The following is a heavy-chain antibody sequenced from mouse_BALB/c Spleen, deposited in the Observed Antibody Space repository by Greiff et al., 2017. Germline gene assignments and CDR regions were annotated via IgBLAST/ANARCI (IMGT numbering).Heavy chain of an antibody. CDR2: IWGGGST. J-gene: IGHJ2*01. CDR3: ARNGIHYYGYGYFDY. Sequence: VKLMESGPGLVAPSQSLSITCTVSGFSLSRYSVHWVRQPPGKGLEWLGMIWGGGSTDYNSALKSRLSISKDNSKSQVFLIMNSLQTDDTAMYYCARNGIHYYGYGYFDYWGQGTTLTVSS. D-gene: IGHD1-2*01. CDR1: GFSLSRYS. V-gene: IGHV2-6-4*01.